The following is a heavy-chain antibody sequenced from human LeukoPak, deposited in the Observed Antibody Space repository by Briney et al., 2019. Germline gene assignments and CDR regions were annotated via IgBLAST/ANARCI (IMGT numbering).Heavy chain of an antibody. Sequence: HPGGSLRLSCAASGFTFSSYAMHWVRQAPGKGLEWVAVISYDGSNKYYADSVKGRFTISRDNSKNTLYLQMNSLRAEDTAVYYCARARSGYAHFFYFDYWGQGTLVTVSS. CDR2: ISYDGSNK. D-gene: IGHD5-12*01. CDR3: ARARSGYAHFFYFDY. J-gene: IGHJ4*02. V-gene: IGHV3-30*04. CDR1: GFTFSSYA.